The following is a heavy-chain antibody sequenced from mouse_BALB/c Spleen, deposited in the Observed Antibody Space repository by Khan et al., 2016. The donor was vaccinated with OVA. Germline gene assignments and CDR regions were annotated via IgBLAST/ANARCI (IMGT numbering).Heavy chain of an antibody. Sequence: QIQLVQSGPELKKPGETVKISCKASGYTFTNYGMNWVKQSPGKALKWMGWINTYTGEPTYADDFKGRFAFSLETSASTAYLQINNLKNEDTATYFCARPPSVSYTLDYWGQGTSVTVSS. CDR2: INTYTGEP. CDR3: ARPPSVSYTLDY. V-gene: IGHV9-3-1*01. CDR1: GYTFTNYG. J-gene: IGHJ4*01.